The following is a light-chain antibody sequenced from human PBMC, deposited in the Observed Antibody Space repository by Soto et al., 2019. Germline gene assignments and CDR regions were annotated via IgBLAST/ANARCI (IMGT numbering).Light chain of an antibody. CDR2: DNS. CDR3: GTWDSSLNAWV. Sequence: QSVFTQPPSVSATPGQKVTISCSGSSSNIGNNYVSWYQQLPGTAPKLLIYDNSKRPSGIPDRFSGSKSGTSATLGITGLQTGDEADYYCGTWDSSLNAWVFGGGTKLTVL. V-gene: IGLV1-51*01. J-gene: IGLJ3*02. CDR1: SSNIGNNY.